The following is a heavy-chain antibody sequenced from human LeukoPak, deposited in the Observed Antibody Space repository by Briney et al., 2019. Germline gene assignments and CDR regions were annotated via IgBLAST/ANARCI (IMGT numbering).Heavy chain of an antibody. V-gene: IGHV3-23*01. J-gene: IGHJ6*02. CDR1: GFTFSSYA. CDR2: ISGRGGST. CDR3: TKVGQQFSGFYYYGMHV. D-gene: IGHD6-13*01. Sequence: PGGSLRLSCAASGFTFSSYAMSWVRQAPGKGLEWVSGISGRGGSTYYADSVTGRFTISRDNSKNTLYLQMNGLRTEDTAVYYCTKVGQQFSGFYYYGMHVWGQGTTVT.